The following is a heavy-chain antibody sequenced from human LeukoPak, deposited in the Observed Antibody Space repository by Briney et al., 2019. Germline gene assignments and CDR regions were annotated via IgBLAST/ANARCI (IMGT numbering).Heavy chain of an antibody. CDR3: ATTGTSGPNWFDP. V-gene: IGHV1-2*02. J-gene: IGHJ5*02. CDR2: INPNSGGT. D-gene: IGHD1-1*01. Sequence: ASVKVSCKASGYTFTGYYMHWVRQAPGQGLEWMGWINPNSGGTNCAQKFQGRVTMTRDTSISTAYMGLSRLRSDDTAVYYCATTGTSGPNWFDPWGQGTLVTVSS. CDR1: GYTFTGYY.